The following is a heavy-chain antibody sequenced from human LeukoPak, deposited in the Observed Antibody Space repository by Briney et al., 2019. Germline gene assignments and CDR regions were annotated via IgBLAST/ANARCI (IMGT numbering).Heavy chain of an antibody. CDR1: GFTFSNYW. D-gene: IGHD6-19*01. J-gene: IGHJ6*02. V-gene: IGHV3-7*01. CDR3: AGGTGWITDV. Sequence: GGSLRLSCAASGFTFSNYWMNWVRQAPGKGLEWVANIKQDGSEKYYVDSVKGRFTISRDNARNSVYLQMNSLRVEDTAVYYCAGGTGWITDVWSQGTTVTVSS. CDR2: IKQDGSEK.